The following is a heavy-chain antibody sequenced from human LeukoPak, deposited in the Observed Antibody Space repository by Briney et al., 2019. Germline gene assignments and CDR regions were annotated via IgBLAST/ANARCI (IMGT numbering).Heavy chain of an antibody. CDR1: GFTLRTNY. Sequence: GGSLTLSCAVSGFTLRTNYMSWVRQAPGKGLEWVAVIYSGGTIRYPDSVKGRFTISRDNSSDTLHLQMNSLGVDDTAVYYCVRAVHHLFYSDGSGYYGDAFGVWGTGTVVT. CDR2: IYSGGTI. V-gene: IGHV3-53*01. D-gene: IGHD3-22*01. CDR3: VRAVHHLFYSDGSGYYGDAFGV. J-gene: IGHJ3*01.